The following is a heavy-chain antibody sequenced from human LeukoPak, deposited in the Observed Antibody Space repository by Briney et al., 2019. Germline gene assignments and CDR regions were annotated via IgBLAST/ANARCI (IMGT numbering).Heavy chain of an antibody. V-gene: IGHV3-23*01. CDR1: GFTFSSYA. J-gene: IGHJ6*03. Sequence: GGSLRLSCAASGFTFSSYAMSWVRQAPGKGLEWVSAISGSGGSTYYADSVKGRFTISRDNSKNTLYLQMNSLRAEDTAVYYCAKMRGYGDQYYYYYMDVWGKGNTVTVSS. CDR3: AKMRGYGDQYYYYYMDV. D-gene: IGHD4-17*01. CDR2: ISGSGGST.